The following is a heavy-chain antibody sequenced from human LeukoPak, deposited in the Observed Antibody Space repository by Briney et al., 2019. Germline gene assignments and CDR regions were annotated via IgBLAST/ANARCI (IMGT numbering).Heavy chain of an antibody. D-gene: IGHD1-26*01. J-gene: IGHJ2*01. Sequence: SETLSLTCTVSGDSLSSYYWNWVRQPPGKGLEWIGYIYYSGSTNYDPSLKSRVTISVDTSKNQFSLRLSSVTAADTAVYYCARWYSFGSRTYRYSDLWGRGTLVTVSS. CDR2: IYYSGST. CDR1: GDSLSSYY. CDR3: ARWYSFGSRTYRYSDL. V-gene: IGHV4-59*01.